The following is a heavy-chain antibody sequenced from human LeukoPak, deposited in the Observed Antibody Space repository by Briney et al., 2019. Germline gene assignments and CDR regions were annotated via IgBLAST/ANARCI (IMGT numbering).Heavy chain of an antibody. Sequence: GGSLRLSCAASGFTFSSYEMNWVRQAPGKGLEWVSYISSSGSTIYYADSVKGRFTISRDNAKNSLYLQMNSLRAEDTGVYYCAELGITMIGGVWGKGTTVTISS. CDR1: GFTFSSYE. D-gene: IGHD3-10*02. V-gene: IGHV3-48*03. CDR2: ISSSGSTI. CDR3: AELGITMIGGV. J-gene: IGHJ6*04.